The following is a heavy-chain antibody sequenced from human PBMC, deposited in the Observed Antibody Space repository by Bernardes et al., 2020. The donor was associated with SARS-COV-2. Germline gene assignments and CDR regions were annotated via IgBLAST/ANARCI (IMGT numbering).Heavy chain of an antibody. CDR2: IYYSGST. D-gene: IGHD3-22*01. J-gene: IGHJ3*02. V-gene: IGHV4-59*07. CDR3: ARYSGYYAFDI. Sequence: SDTLYLTCTVSGGSISSYYWSWIRQPPGKGLEWIGYIYYSGSTNYNPSLKSRVTISVDTSKNQFSLKLSSVTAADTAVYYCARYSGYYAFDIWGQGTMVTVSS. CDR1: GGSISSYY.